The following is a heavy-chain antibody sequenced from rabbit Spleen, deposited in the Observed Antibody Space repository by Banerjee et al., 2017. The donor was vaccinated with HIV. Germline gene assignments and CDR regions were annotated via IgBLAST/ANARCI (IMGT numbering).Heavy chain of an antibody. D-gene: IGHD6-1*01. Sequence: QEQLEESGGGLVKPGGSLTLTCKASGFSFNSGYDMCWVRQAPGKGLEWVACAYTGSSGGTCYANWAKGRFTISKASSTTVTLQMTSLTVADTATYLCARASVGFNGYNHAYYHGMDLWGQGTLVTVS. V-gene: IGHV1S45*01. CDR3: ARASVGFNGYNHAYYHGMDL. CDR2: AYTGSSGGT. J-gene: IGHJ6*01. CDR1: GFSFNSGYD.